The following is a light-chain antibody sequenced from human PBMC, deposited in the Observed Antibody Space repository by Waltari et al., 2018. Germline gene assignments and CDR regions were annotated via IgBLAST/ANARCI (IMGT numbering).Light chain of an antibody. CDR2: KNN. CDR3: ATWDASLGVL. V-gene: IGLV1-47*01. J-gene: IGLJ2*01. CDR1: TSNIEINY. Sequence: QSVLTQPPSTSGTPGQRVTISCSGSTSNIEINYVSWYQHLPGTTPKLLIHKNNQRPSGVPDRFSGSKSGTSASLAISGLRSEDEADYYCATWDASLGVLFGGGTKLTVL.